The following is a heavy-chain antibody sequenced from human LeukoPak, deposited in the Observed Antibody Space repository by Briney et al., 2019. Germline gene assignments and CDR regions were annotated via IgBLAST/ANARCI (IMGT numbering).Heavy chain of an antibody. Sequence: ASVKVSCKASGYTFTGYYMHWVRQPPGQGLEWMGWINPNSGGTNYAQKFQGWVTITRDTSASTAYMELSSLRSEDTAVYYCARVMAGFPYYFDYWGQGTLVTVSS. CDR3: ARVMAGFPYYFDY. D-gene: IGHD5-24*01. J-gene: IGHJ4*02. V-gene: IGHV1-2*04. CDR2: INPNSGGT. CDR1: GYTFTGYY.